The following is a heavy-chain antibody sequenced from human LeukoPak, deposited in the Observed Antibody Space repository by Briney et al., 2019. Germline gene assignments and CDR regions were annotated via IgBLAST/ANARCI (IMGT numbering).Heavy chain of an antibody. J-gene: IGHJ4*02. Sequence: SETLSPTCTVSGGSISSSSYYWGWIRQPPGKGLEWIGSIYYSGSTYYNPSLKSRVTISVDTSKNQFSLKLSSVTAADTAVYYCARVKRQSAAGNDYWGQGTLVTVSS. CDR1: GGSISSSSYY. CDR3: ARVKRQSAAGNDY. D-gene: IGHD6-13*01. V-gene: IGHV4-39*07. CDR2: IYYSGST.